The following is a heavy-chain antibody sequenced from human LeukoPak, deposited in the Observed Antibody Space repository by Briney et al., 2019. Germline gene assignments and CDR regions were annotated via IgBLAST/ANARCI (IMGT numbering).Heavy chain of an antibody. CDR3: ARRIPVAGLFDY. D-gene: IGHD6-19*01. CDR1: GGSISSGAYY. Sequence: SETLSLTCTVSGGSISSGAYYWSWIRQLPGKGLEWIGYISYSGSTYYSPSLESRVSISGDTSKNQFSLKLSSVIAADTAVYYCARRIPVAGLFDYWGQGTLVTVSS. CDR2: ISYSGST. J-gene: IGHJ4*02. V-gene: IGHV4-31*03.